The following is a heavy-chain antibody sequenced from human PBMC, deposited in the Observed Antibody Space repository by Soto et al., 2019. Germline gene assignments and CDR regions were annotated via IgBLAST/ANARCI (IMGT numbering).Heavy chain of an antibody. CDR2: IVPNVGTV. J-gene: IGHJ4*02. CDR1: GGTFSSFINYA. CDR3: ARRDTSGFLRYFDN. Sequence: SVKVSCKSSGGTFSSFINYAMSLVRQAAGQGLEWMGGIVPNVGTVNYAQKFRGKVTITADKSTGTAYMELSSLRSEDTALYYCARRDTSGFLRYFDNWGQGTQVTVSS. V-gene: IGHV1-69*06. D-gene: IGHD3-3*01.